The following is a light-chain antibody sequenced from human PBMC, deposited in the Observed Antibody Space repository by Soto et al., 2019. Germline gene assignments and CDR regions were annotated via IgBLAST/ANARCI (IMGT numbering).Light chain of an antibody. CDR1: QSIGPW. CDR2: QTS. V-gene: IGKV1-5*03. CDR3: QQYRSYSRT. J-gene: IGKJ1*01. Sequence: DIQMTQSPSTLSASVGDRVTITCRASQSIGPWLAWFQQRPGKPPKLLISQTSYLESGVPSRFSGSVSGTEFTLTISSLQPDDFATDYCQQYRSYSRTFGPGTRVEVK.